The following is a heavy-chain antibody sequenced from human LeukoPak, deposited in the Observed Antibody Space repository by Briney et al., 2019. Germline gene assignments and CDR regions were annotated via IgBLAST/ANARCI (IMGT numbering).Heavy chain of an antibody. D-gene: IGHD3-22*01. CDR3: AKDAEFTMIVVALDGGSYFDY. V-gene: IGHV3-72*01. CDR2: SRNKADSYTT. Sequence: GGSLRLSCAASGFTFSDHYMDWVRQAPGKGLEWVGRSRNKADSYTTEYAASVKGRFTISRDASESSLFLQMNSLKIEDTAVYYCAKDAEFTMIVVALDGGSYFDYWGQGTLVTVSS. CDR1: GFTFSDHY. J-gene: IGHJ4*02.